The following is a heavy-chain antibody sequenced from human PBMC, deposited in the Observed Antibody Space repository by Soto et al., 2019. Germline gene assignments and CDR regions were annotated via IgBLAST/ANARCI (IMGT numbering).Heavy chain of an antibody. Sequence: SETLSLTCTVSGGSVSSGSYYWSWIRQPPGKGLEWIGYIYYSGSTNYNPSLKSRVTISVDTSKNQFSLKLSSVTAADTAVYYCARAREMATITDYWGQGTLVTAPQ. V-gene: IGHV4-61*01. CDR1: GGSVSSGSYY. J-gene: IGHJ4*02. CDR3: ARAREMATITDY. CDR2: IYYSGST. D-gene: IGHD5-12*01.